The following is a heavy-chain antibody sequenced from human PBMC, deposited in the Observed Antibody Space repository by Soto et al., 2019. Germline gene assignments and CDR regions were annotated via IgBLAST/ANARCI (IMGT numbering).Heavy chain of an antibody. CDR2: ISASATQT. V-gene: IGHV3-23*01. CDR1: GFNFNIYA. CDR3: AKPITADGSNS. Sequence: EARILESGGGLAQPGGSLKISCTASGFNFNIYAMSWVRQAPGKGLEWVSGISASATQTYYAESVKGRFAISRDNSKSTLYLQLDSLTPEDTARYYCAKPITADGSNSWGPGTLVAVSS. J-gene: IGHJ5*02. D-gene: IGHD3-10*01.